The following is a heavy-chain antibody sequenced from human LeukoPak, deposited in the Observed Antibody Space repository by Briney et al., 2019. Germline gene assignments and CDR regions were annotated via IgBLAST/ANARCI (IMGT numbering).Heavy chain of an antibody. CDR3: ARDYDFWSGPVVY. CDR2: ISSSISTI. V-gene: IGHV3-48*01. D-gene: IGHD3-3*01. Sequence: GGSLRLSCAASGFTFINAWMTWVRQAPGKGLEWVSYISSSISTIYYADSVKGRFTISRDNAKNSLYLQMNSLRAEDTAVYYCARDYDFWSGPVVYWGQGTLVTVSS. CDR1: GFTFINAW. J-gene: IGHJ4*02.